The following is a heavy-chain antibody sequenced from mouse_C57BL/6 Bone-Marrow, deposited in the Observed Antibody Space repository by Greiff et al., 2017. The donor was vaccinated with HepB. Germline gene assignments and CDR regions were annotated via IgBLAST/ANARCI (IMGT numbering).Heavy chain of an antibody. V-gene: IGHV3-6*01. CDR1: GYSITSGYY. CDR3: ARWGYGSPDY. Sequence: EVQLQESGPGLVKPSQSLSLTCSVTGYSITSGYYWNWIRQFPGNKLEWMGYISYDGSNNYNPSLKNRISITRDTSKNQFFLKLNSVTTEDTATYYCARWGYGSPDYWGQGTTLTVSS. D-gene: IGHD1-1*01. CDR2: ISYDGSN. J-gene: IGHJ2*01.